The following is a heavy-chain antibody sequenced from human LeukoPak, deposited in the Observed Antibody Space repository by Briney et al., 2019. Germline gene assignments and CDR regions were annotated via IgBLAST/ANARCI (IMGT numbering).Heavy chain of an antibody. CDR1: GYTFSDYY. Sequence: ASVKVSCKAYGYTFSDYYMHWVRQAPGQGLEWMGWINPKSGGANFAEKFQGRVTMTRDTSIRTVHMELSRVTYDDTAVYYCARGVGTSRFDPWGQGTLVTVSS. V-gene: IGHV1-2*02. CDR2: INPKSGGA. CDR3: ARGVGTSRFDP. J-gene: IGHJ5*02. D-gene: IGHD2-2*01.